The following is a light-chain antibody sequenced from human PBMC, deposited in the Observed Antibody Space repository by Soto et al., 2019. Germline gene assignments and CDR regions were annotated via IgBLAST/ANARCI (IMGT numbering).Light chain of an antibody. CDR1: SANIGGNY. CDR2: DSD. Sequence: QSVLTQPPSVSAAQGQKVTISCSGSSANIGGNYVSWYQHIPGTAPKLVIYDSDERPSEIPDRFSGSKSGTSATLDITGLQTGDEADYYCGAWDGSLSVVLFGGGTKLTVL. CDR3: GAWDGSLSVVL. J-gene: IGLJ2*01. V-gene: IGLV1-51*01.